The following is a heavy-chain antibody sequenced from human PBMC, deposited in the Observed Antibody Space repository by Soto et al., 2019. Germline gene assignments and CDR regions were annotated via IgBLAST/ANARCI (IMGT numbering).Heavy chain of an antibody. Sequence: PSETLSLTCSVSGGSISSYYWSWIRQPPGKGLEWIGYIYESGTTTYNPSLKSRLTISIGTSRNQFSLRLSSVTAADTAVYYCAREVQYWFDPWGQGALVTVSS. CDR3: AREVQYWFDP. J-gene: IGHJ5*02. V-gene: IGHV4-59*01. CDR1: GGSISSYY. D-gene: IGHD1-1*01. CDR2: IYESGTT.